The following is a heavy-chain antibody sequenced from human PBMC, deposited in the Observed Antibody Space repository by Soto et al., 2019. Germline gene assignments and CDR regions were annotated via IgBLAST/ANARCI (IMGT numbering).Heavy chain of an antibody. D-gene: IGHD2-2*01. CDR1: GFTFSSYS. V-gene: IGHV3-48*02. J-gene: IGHJ5*02. Sequence: PGGSLRLSCAASGFTFSSYSMNWVRQAPGKVLEWVSYISSSSSTIYYADSVKGRFTISRDNAKNSLYLQMNSLRDEDTAVYYCARESAALNWFDPWGQGTLVTVSS. CDR2: ISSSSSTI. CDR3: ARESAALNWFDP.